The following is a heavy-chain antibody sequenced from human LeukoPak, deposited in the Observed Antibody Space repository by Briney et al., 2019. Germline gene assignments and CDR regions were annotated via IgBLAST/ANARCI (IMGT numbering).Heavy chain of an antibody. Sequence: SQTLSLTCTVAGGAISTFFWTWIRQSAGKGLEWLGRIYMGTTYYNPSVESRATISVDTSHNRFSLKLTSLTAADTAVYYCARGTEMTSSSGYYSVDYWGRGSLVTVSS. J-gene: IGHJ4*02. CDR3: ARGTEMTSSSGYYSVDY. D-gene: IGHD3-22*01. CDR2: IYMGTT. V-gene: IGHV4-4*07. CDR1: GGAISTFF.